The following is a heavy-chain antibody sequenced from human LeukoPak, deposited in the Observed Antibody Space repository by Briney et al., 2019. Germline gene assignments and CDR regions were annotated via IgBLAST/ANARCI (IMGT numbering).Heavy chain of an antibody. D-gene: IGHD4-17*01. J-gene: IGHJ6*02. Sequence: PSETLSLTCTVSGGSISSYYWSWIRQPPGKGLEWIGYIYYSGSTNYNPSLKSRVTISVDTSKNQFSLKLSSVTAADTAVYYCAGSGTSAEYGDYASLTYYYYGMDVWGQGTTVTVSS. CDR1: GGSISSYY. V-gene: IGHV4-59*01. CDR2: IYYSGST. CDR3: AGSGTSAEYGDYASLTYYYYGMDV.